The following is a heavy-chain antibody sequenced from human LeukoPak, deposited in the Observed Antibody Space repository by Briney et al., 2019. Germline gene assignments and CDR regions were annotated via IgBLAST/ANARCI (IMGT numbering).Heavy chain of an antibody. CDR2: ISGSGGST. D-gene: IGHD6-13*01. Sequence: GGSLRLSCAASGFTFSSYGMSWVRQAPGKGLEWVSAISGSGGSTYYPVSVKGRFTISRDNSKNMLYLQMNSLRAEDTAVYYCAKVLEEQLVTQLFDYWGQGTLVTVSS. CDR1: GFTFSSYG. J-gene: IGHJ4*02. CDR3: AKVLEEQLVTQLFDY. V-gene: IGHV3-23*01.